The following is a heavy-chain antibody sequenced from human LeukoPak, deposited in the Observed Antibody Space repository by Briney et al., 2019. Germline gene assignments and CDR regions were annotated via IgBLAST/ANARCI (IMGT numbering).Heavy chain of an antibody. V-gene: IGHV3-23*01. CDR1: GFTFSTYG. Sequence: GGSLRLSCAASGFTFSTYGMTWVRQAPGKGLEWVSAISGSGGSTYHADSVKGRFTISRDNSKNTLYLQMNSLRAEDTAVYYCAKTIAVAGNDAFDIWGQGTMVTVSS. J-gene: IGHJ3*02. CDR3: AKTIAVAGNDAFDI. D-gene: IGHD6-19*01. CDR2: ISGSGGST.